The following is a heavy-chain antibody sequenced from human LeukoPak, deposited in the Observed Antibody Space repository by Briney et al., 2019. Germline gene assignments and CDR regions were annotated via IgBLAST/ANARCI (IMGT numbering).Heavy chain of an antibody. D-gene: IGHD6-19*01. CDR2: IYYSGST. Sequence: SETLSLTCTVSGGSISNYYWSWIRQSPGKGLEWIGYIYYSGSTNYNPSLKSRVTISVDTSKNQFPLKLTSVTAADTAVYYCARHGGWLAGARNWGQGTLVTVSS. V-gene: IGHV4-59*08. J-gene: IGHJ4*02. CDR1: GGSISNYY. CDR3: ARHGGWLAGARN.